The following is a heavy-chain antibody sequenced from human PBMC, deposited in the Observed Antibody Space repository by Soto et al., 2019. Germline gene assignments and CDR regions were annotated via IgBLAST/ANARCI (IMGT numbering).Heavy chain of an antibody. CDR2: IYYSGST. Sequence: TSETLSLTCTVSGGSISSYYWSWIRQPPGKGLEWIGYIYYSGSTNYNPSLKSRVTISVDTSKNQFSLKLNSMTAADTAVYYCASSVELATVSSFDIWGQGTMVTVSS. CDR3: ASSVELATVSSFDI. J-gene: IGHJ3*02. V-gene: IGHV4-59*08. D-gene: IGHD4-4*01. CDR1: GGSISSYY.